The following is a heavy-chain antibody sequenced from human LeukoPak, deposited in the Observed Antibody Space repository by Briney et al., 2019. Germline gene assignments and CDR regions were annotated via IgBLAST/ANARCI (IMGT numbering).Heavy chain of an antibody. V-gene: IGHV3-66*01. D-gene: IGHD2-15*01. CDR2: IYSGGST. J-gene: IGHJ6*02. CDR3: AREGCGSCYKSALYYYYYGMDV. Sequence: GGSLRLSCAASGFTVSSNYMSWVRQAPGKGLEWVSVIYSGGSTYYADSVKGRFTISRDNSKNTLYLQMNSLRAEDTAVYYCAREGCGSCYKSALYYYYYGMDVWGQGTTVTVSS. CDR1: GFTVSSNY.